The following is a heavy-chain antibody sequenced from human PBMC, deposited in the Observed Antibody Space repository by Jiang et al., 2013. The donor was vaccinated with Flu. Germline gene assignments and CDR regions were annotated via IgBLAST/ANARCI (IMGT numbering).Heavy chain of an antibody. V-gene: IGHV1-46*01. CDR1: GYTFTSYY. CDR2: INPSGGST. D-gene: IGHD3-10*01. CDR3: ATPRITMVRERYYYGMDV. Sequence: SGAEVKKPGASVKVSCKASGYTFTSYYMHWVRQAPGQGLEWMGIINPSGGSTSYAQKFQGRVTMTRDTSTSTVYMELSSLRSEDTAVYYCATPRITMVRERYYYGMDVWGQGTTVTVSS. J-gene: IGHJ6*02.